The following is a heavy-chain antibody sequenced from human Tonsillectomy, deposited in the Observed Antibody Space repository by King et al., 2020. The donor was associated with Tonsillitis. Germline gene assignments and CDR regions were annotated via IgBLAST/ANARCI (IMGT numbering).Heavy chain of an antibody. J-gene: IGHJ6*02. D-gene: IGHD1/OR15-1a*01. CDR2: INPTGGRT. CDR1: GYTFTTYY. CDR3: ARDEQSGATYGMDV. V-gene: IGHV1-46*01. Sequence: VQLVQSGAEVKKPGASMKVSCKASGYTFTTYYVHWVRQAPGQGLEWMGIINPTGGRTTYARKFQGRVTMTRDTSTNTLYMEVSSLRSEDTAVYYCARDEQSGATYGMDVWGQGTTVIVSS.